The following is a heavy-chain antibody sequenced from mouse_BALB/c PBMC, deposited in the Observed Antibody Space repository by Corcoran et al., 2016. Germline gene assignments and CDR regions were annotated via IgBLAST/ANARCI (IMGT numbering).Heavy chain of an antibody. V-gene: IGHV14-3*02. J-gene: IGHJ1*01. CDR1: GFNIKDTY. Sequence: EVQLQQSGAELVKPGASVKLSCTASGFNIKDTYMHWVKQRPEQGLEWIGRIDPANGNTKYDPNFQGKATITADTSSNTAYLQLISLTSEDTAVYYCARWDWYFDGWGAGTTVTVSS. CDR2: IDPANGNT. CDR3: ARWDWYFDG.